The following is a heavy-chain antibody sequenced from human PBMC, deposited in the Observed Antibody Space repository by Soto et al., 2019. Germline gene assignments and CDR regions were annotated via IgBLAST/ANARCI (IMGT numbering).Heavy chain of an antibody. CDR1: GFTFSSYA. CDR2: ISYDGSDK. V-gene: IGHV3-30*18. CDR3: AKALGELSPESYDY. J-gene: IGHJ4*02. D-gene: IGHD3-16*02. Sequence: QVQLVESGGGVVQPGRSLRLSCAASGFTFSSYAMHWVRQAPGKGLEWVAVISYDGSDKYYADSVKGRFTISRDNSKNTLNLQMNRLRAGDTAVYYCAKALGELSPESYDYWGQGTLITVSS.